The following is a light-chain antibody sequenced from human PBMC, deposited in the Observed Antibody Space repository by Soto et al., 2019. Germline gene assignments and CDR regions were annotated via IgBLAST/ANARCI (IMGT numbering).Light chain of an antibody. CDR2: EVS. Sequence: QSALTQPASVSGSPGQSITISCTGTSSDVSRYNYVSWYQQHPGKVPKLMIYEVSNRPSGVANRFSGSKSGNTASLTISGLQAEDEADYYFSSYTSSSTYVFGTGTKLTVL. CDR1: SSDVSRYNY. J-gene: IGLJ1*01. V-gene: IGLV2-14*01. CDR3: SSYTSSSTYV.